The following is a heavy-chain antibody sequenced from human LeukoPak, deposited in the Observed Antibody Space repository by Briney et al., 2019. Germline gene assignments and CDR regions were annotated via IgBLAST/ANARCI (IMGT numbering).Heavy chain of an antibody. Sequence: SVKVSCKASGYTFTSYDINWVRQATGQGLEWMGGIIPIFGTANYAQKFQGRVTITADESTSTAYMELSSLRSEDTAVYYCARGYSSSWSDFDYWGQGTLVTVSS. J-gene: IGHJ4*02. V-gene: IGHV1-69*13. CDR3: ARGYSSSWSDFDY. D-gene: IGHD6-13*01. CDR1: GYTFTSYD. CDR2: IIPIFGTA.